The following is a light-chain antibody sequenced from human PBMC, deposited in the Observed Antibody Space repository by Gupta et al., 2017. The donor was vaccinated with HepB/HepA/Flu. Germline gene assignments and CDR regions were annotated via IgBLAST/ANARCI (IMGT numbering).Light chain of an antibody. CDR2: RNN. Sequence: QSVLTQPPSASGTLGQRVTISCSGSSSNIGSNYVYWYQQLPGTAPKLLIYRNNQRPSGVPDRFSGSKSGTSASLAISGLRSEDEADYDGAAWDDSLSGPVVFGGATKLTVL. V-gene: IGLV1-47*01. CDR1: SSNIGSNY. J-gene: IGLJ2*01. CDR3: AAWDDSLSGPVV.